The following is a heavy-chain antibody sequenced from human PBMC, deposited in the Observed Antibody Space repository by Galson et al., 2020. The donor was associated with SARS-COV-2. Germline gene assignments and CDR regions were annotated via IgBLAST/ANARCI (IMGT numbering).Heavy chain of an antibody. V-gene: IGHV3-21*01. CDR3: ARGGGARVSDAGGLDL. CDR2: IKTKSDYI. J-gene: IGHJ6*02. Sequence: GGSLRLSCGGSGFVFKSYAMHWVRQAPGKGLEWVAVIKTKSDYIHYADSVKGRFTISRDNANNSTFLELNNLRVEDTAVYYCARGGGARVSDAGGLDLWGHGTTVTVSS. CDR1: GFVFKSYA. D-gene: IGHD5-12*01.